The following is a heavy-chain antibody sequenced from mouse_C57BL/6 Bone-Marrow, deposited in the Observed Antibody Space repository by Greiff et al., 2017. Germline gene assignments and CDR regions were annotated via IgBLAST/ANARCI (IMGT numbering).Heavy chain of an antibody. D-gene: IGHD1-1*01. CDR2: ISSGGSYT. CDR3: ARQITTVVATKAMDY. Sequence: EVQRVESGGDLVKPGGSLKLSCAASGFTFSSYGTSWVRQTPDKRLEWVATISSGGSYTYYPDSVKGRFTISRDNAKNTLYLQMSSLKSEVTAMYYCARQITTVVATKAMDYWGQGTSVTVSS. CDR1: GFTFSSYG. V-gene: IGHV5-6*01. J-gene: IGHJ4*01.